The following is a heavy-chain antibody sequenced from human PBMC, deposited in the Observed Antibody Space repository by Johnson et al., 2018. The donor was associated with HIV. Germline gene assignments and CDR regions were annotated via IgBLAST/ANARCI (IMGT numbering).Heavy chain of an antibody. Sequence: QVQLVESGGALVQPGDSLGLSCAVSGFTFSNYWMSWVRQAPGKGLGWVAFISYDGSYKYYADSVKGRFTISRDNSKNTLYLQMHSLRAEDTAVYYCAKLTIFGVVPPNEGDAFDIWGQGTMVTVSS. J-gene: IGHJ3*02. CDR3: AKLTIFGVVPPNEGDAFDI. D-gene: IGHD3-3*01. CDR1: GFTFSNYW. CDR2: ISYDGSYK. V-gene: IGHV3-30*18.